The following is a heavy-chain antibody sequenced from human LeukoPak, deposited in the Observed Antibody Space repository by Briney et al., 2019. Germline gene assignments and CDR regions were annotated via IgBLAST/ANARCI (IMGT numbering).Heavy chain of an antibody. CDR2: IRYDGTNK. CDR3: AKDKDSTNWYFDY. Sequence: GGSLRLSCAASGFTFSSHGMHWVRQAPGKGLEWVAFIRYDGTNKYYADSVKGRFTISRDNSKNTLYLQMNSLRAEDTAVYYCAKDKDSTNWYFDYWGQGTLITVSS. V-gene: IGHV3-30*02. J-gene: IGHJ4*02. D-gene: IGHD2-15*01. CDR1: GFTFSSHG.